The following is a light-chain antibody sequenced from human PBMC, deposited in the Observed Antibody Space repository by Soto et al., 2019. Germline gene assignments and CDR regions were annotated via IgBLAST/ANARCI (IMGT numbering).Light chain of an antibody. CDR3: HQHYNWPWT. CDR1: QSVTYY. J-gene: IGKJ1*01. CDR2: DAS. Sequence: EVVLTQSPATLSLSPGERATLSCRASQSVTYYLAWYQQKPGQAPRLLIYDASDRATGIPARFSGSGSGTDFTLTISSLEPEDFAVYYCHQHYNWPWTFGQGTKVEIK. V-gene: IGKV3-11*01.